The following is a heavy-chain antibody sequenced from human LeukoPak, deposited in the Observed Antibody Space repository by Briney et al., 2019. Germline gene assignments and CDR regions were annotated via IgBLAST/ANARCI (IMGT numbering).Heavy chain of an antibody. CDR2: INPNSGGT. CDR3: ARGAALWFGEEYPDAFDI. V-gene: IGHV1-2*02. Sequence: GASVKVPCKASGYTFTSYYMHWVRQAPGQGLEWMGWINPNSGGTNYAQKFQGRVTMTRDTSISTAYMELSRLRSDDTAVYYCARGAALWFGEEYPDAFDIWGQGTMVTVSS. D-gene: IGHD3-10*01. J-gene: IGHJ3*02. CDR1: GYTFTSYY.